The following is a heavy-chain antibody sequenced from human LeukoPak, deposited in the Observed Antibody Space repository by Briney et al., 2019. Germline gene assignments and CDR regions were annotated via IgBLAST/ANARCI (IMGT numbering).Heavy chain of an antibody. V-gene: IGHV3-21*01. CDR3: ARWTQDSGTWYIDY. CDR1: GFTFSNYH. J-gene: IGHJ4*02. D-gene: IGHD6-13*01. Sequence: PGGSLRLSCAASGFTFSNYHMTWVRQAPGKGLEWVSSISGTSSHIYYADSMKGRFTISRDNAKNSLYLQVSSLRAEDTAIYYCARWTQDSGTWYIDYWGQGTLATVSS. CDR2: ISGTSSHI.